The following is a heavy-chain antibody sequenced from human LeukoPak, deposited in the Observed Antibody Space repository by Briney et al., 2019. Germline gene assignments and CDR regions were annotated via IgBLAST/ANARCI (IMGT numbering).Heavy chain of an antibody. J-gene: IGHJ4*02. Sequence: GESPKISCKGSGYSFTRYWIGWVRQMPGKGLEWMGIIYPGDSDTRYSPSFQGQVTISADKSISTAYLQWSSLKASDSAMYYCARWYSGSSFYFDYRGQGTLVTVSS. V-gene: IGHV5-51*01. CDR2: IYPGDSDT. CDR1: GYSFTRYW. CDR3: ARWYSGSSFYFDY. D-gene: IGHD1-26*01.